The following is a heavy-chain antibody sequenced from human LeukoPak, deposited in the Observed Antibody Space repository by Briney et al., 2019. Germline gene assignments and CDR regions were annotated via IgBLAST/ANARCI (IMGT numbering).Heavy chain of an antibody. CDR1: GGTFSSYA. V-gene: IGHV1-69*05. J-gene: IGHJ4*02. CDR2: IIPIFGTA. D-gene: IGHD3-3*01. CDR3: ARARYYDFWSGYYPFDY. Sequence: VASVKVSCKASGGTFSSYAISWVRQAPGQGLEWMGRIIPIFGTANYAQKFQGRVTITTDESTSTAYMELSSLRSEDTAVYYCARARYYDFWSGYYPFDYWGQGTLVTVSS.